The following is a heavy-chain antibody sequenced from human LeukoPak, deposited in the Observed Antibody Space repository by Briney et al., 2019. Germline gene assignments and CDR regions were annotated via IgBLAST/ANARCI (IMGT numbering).Heavy chain of an antibody. CDR2: IYYSGST. Sequence: SQTLSLTCTVSDGSISSGGYNWSWIRHHPGKGLEWIGYIYYSGSTYYNPSLKSRVTISVDTSKNQFSLKLSSVTAADTAVYYCARGISDYGDYFDYWGQGTLVTVSS. CDR3: ARGISDYGDYFDY. J-gene: IGHJ4*02. V-gene: IGHV4-31*03. CDR1: DGSISSGGYN. D-gene: IGHD4-17*01.